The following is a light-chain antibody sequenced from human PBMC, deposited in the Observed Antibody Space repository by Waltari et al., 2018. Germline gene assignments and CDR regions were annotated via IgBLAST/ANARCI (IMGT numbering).Light chain of an antibody. CDR2: KDS. CDR1: ALPKQY. CDR3: QSVDSNGPV. J-gene: IGLJ2*01. V-gene: IGLV3-25*03. Sequence: SYELTQPPSVSVSPGQTVRITCSGDALPKQYVYWYQQKPGQAPVMVIYKDSERPSGIPERFAGSSSGTTVTLTISGVQAEDEADYYCQSVDSNGPVFGGGTKVTVL.